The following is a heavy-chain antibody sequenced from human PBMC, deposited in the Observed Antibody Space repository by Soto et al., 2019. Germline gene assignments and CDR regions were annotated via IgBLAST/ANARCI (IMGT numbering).Heavy chain of an antibody. Sequence: QVQLQESGPGLVKPSQTLSLTCTVSGGSIRSANSYWSWIRKHPGKGLEWIGYIYHSGSTYYNPALKRRVTISIDTSQYQFSLTLTSVTAADTAIFYCARDRLSLIRGVPHYDGIDVWGQGTTDTVSS. CDR1: GGSIRSANSY. J-gene: IGHJ6*02. CDR2: IYHSGST. D-gene: IGHD3-10*01. V-gene: IGHV4-31*03. CDR3: ARDRLSLIRGVPHYDGIDV.